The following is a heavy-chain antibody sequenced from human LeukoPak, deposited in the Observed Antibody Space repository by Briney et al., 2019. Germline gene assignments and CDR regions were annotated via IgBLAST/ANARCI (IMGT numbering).Heavy chain of an antibody. D-gene: IGHD3-16*01. Sequence: GGSLRLSCAASGFTFSNAAMTWVRHAPGKGLEWVSTITGSDDKTYYADSVKGRFTISRDYSKNTLDLQMNSLRVEDTAIYYCAKGPQLGSAYHPDYWGQGTLVTVSS. CDR3: AKGPQLGSAYHPDY. CDR2: ITGSDDKT. CDR1: GFTFSNAA. J-gene: IGHJ4*02. V-gene: IGHV3-23*01.